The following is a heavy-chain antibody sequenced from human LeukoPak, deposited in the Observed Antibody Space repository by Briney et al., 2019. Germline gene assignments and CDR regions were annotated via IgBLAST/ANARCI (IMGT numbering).Heavy chain of an antibody. J-gene: IGHJ4*02. D-gene: IGHD2-2*01. Sequence: ASVKVSCKASGGTFSSYSISWVRQAPGQGLEWMGIINPSDGSTSYAQKFQGRVIMTRDTSTSTVYMDLSSLRSEDTAVYFCARDWGYSSTWYYFDYWGQGTLVTVSS. V-gene: IGHV1-46*01. CDR1: GGTFSSYS. CDR2: INPSDGST. CDR3: ARDWGYSSTWYYFDY.